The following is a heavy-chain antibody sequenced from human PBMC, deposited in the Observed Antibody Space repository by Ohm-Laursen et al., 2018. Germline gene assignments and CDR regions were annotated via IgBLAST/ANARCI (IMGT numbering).Heavy chain of an antibody. CDR1: GGSISGYY. Sequence: SQTLSLTCTVSGGSISGYYWSWIRQTAGKGLEWIGRIHSSGSTNYNPSLQSRVTMSEDTSKNQFSLRLSSVTAADTAVYYCARDVFGEDGVDYWGQGTLVTVSS. J-gene: IGHJ4*02. D-gene: IGHD3-10*02. CDR2: IHSSGST. V-gene: IGHV4-4*07. CDR3: ARDVFGEDGVDY.